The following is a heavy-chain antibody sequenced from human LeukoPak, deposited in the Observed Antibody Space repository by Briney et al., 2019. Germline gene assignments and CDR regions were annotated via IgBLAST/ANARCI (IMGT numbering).Heavy chain of an antibody. D-gene: IGHD3-3*01. CDR1: GGSISSYY. CDR3: ARSPTYDFWSGYYYFDP. V-gene: IGHV4-59*01. J-gene: IGHJ5*02. CDR2: IHYTGST. Sequence: SETLSLTCTVSGGSISSYYWSWIRQPPGKGLEWIGYIHYTGSTNYNPSLKRRVIISVDTSQKQFSLKLSSVTAADTAVYYCARSPTYDFWSGYYYFDPWGQGTLVTVSS.